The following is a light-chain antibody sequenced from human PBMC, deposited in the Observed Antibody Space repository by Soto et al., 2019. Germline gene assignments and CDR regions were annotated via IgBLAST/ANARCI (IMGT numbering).Light chain of an antibody. V-gene: IGLV2-14*01. CDR1: GSDIGGYNY. Sequence: QSALTQPASVSGSPGQSITISCTGSGSDIGGYNYVSWYQHHPGKPPKLIIYEVTNRPSGVSNRFSGSKSGSTASLTISGLQAEDEADYYCSSYTVSSKTVFGTGTKVTVL. CDR3: SSYTVSSKTV. J-gene: IGLJ1*01. CDR2: EVT.